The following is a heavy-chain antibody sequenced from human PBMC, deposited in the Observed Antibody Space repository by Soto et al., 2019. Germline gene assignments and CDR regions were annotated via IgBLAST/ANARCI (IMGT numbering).Heavy chain of an antibody. Sequence: APVKVSCKASGYTFTSYAMHWVRQAPGQRLEWMGWINAGNGNTKYSQKFQGRVTITRDTSASTAYMELSSLRFEDTAVYFCATAIADDAFDIWGRGTMVTVSS. CDR3: ATAIADDAFDI. V-gene: IGHV1-3*01. D-gene: IGHD2-2*01. J-gene: IGHJ3*02. CDR1: GYTFTSYA. CDR2: INAGNGNT.